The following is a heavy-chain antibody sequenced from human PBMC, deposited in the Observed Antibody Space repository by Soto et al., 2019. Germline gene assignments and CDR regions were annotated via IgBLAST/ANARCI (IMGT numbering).Heavy chain of an antibody. CDR3: TEDILTGGASV. D-gene: IGHD3-16*01. CDR2: IHWNNGAT. CDR1: AFSSHHHA. J-gene: IGHJ6*02. V-gene: IGHV3-9*02. Sequence: AGGSLRLSCVASAFSSHHHAIHWVRQGPGKGLEWVSGIHWNNGATGYADSVKGRFTIFKDNVKNSVYLQMNSLRTDDTAFYYCTEDILTGGASVWGQRTTVNVS.